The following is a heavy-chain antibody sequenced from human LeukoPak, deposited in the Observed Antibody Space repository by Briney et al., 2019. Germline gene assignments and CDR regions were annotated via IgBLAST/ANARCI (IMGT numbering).Heavy chain of an antibody. CDR1: GGSVSSGSYY. Sequence: SETLSLTCTVSGGSVSSGSYYWSWIRQPPGKGLECIGYIYYSGSTNYNSSLKSRVTISVDTSKNQFSLKLSSVTAADTAVYYCARDFSSSWYAFDYWGQGILVTVSS. CDR3: ARDFSSSWYAFDY. D-gene: IGHD6-13*01. J-gene: IGHJ4*02. V-gene: IGHV4-61*01. CDR2: IYYSGST.